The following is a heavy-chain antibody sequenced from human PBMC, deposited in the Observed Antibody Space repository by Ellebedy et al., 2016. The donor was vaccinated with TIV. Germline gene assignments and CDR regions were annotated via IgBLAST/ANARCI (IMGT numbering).Heavy chain of an antibody. Sequence: GESLKISCAASGFTFSSYWMSWVRQAPGKGLEWVANIKQDGSEKYYVDSVKGRFTISRDNAKNSLFLQMNSLRFEDTAVYFCARDTVPGLNHYYGMDVWGQGTTVAVSS. CDR3: ARDTVPGLNHYYGMDV. CDR2: IKQDGSEK. D-gene: IGHD6-19*01. CDR1: GFTFSSYW. V-gene: IGHV3-7*01. J-gene: IGHJ6*02.